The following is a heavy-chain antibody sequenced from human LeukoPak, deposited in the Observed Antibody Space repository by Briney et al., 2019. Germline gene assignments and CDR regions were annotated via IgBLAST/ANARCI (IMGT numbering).Heavy chain of an antibody. J-gene: IGHJ5*02. CDR2: INPNSGGT. V-gene: IGHV1-2*02. D-gene: IGHD3-3*01. CDR1: GYTFTSYG. Sequence: GASVKVSCKASGYTFTSYGISWVRQAPGQGLEWMGWINPNSGGTNYAQKFQGRVTMTRDTSISTAYMELSRLRSDDTAVYYCARDLWDLHYVLRFFAFDPWGQGTLVTVSS. CDR3: ARDLWDLHYVLRFFAFDP.